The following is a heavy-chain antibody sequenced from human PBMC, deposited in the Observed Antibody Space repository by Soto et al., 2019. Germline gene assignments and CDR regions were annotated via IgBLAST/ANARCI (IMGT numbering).Heavy chain of an antibody. Sequence: VQLVESGGGLVQPGGSLRLSCADSGFTFSNNWMHWVRRAPGKGLEWIGYMYYSGSTYYNPFLRSRVIISADTSENHFSLKLSSVTAADTAVYFCARGYRQSGYSSSWVFDYWGQGTLVNVSS. CDR1: GFTFSNNW. V-gene: IGHV4-4*01. CDR3: ARGYRQSGYSSSWVFDY. J-gene: IGHJ4*02. CDR2: MYYSGST. D-gene: IGHD6-13*01.